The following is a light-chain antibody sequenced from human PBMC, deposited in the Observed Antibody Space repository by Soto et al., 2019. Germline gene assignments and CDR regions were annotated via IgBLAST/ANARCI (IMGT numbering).Light chain of an antibody. CDR1: QTVSTS. CDR3: HQYNNWWT. V-gene: IGKV3-15*01. J-gene: IGKJ1*01. CDR2: GAS. Sequence: EIVMTQSPATLSVSPGERATLSCRASQTVSTSLAWYQQKPGRAPSLLIYGASTRASGVPARFSGSGSGTEFTLTISSLQSEDSAVYYCHQYNNWWTFGQGTKVEIK.